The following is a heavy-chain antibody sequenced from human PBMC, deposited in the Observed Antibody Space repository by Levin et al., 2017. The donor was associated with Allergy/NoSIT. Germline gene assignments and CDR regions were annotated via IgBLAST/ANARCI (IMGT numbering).Heavy chain of an antibody. CDR2: ISYDGSNK. J-gene: IGHJ4*02. V-gene: IGHV3-30*04. CDR1: GFTFSSYA. Sequence: GGSLRLSCAASGFTFSSYAMHWVRQAPGKGLEWVAVISYDGSNKYYADSVKGRFTISRDNSKNTLYLQMNSLRAEDTAVYYCARGPPFLNFDYWGQGTLVTVSS. CDR3: ARGPPFLNFDY. D-gene: IGHD2-21*01.